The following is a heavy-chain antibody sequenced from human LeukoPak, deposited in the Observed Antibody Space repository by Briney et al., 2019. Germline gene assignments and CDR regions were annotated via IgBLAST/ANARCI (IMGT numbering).Heavy chain of an antibody. CDR3: ARVRRTNYDILTGYYSSVQLDY. Sequence: GASVKVSCKASGYTFTSYDINWVRQATGQGLEWMGWMNPNSGNTGYAQKFQGRVTITRNTSISTAYMELSSLRSEDTAVYYCARVRRTNYDILTGYYSSVQLDYWGQGTLVTVSS. CDR2: MNPNSGNT. D-gene: IGHD3-9*01. J-gene: IGHJ4*02. CDR1: GYTFTSYD. V-gene: IGHV1-8*03.